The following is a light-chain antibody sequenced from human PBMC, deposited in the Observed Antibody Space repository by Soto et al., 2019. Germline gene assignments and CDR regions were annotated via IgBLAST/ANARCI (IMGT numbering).Light chain of an antibody. CDR1: QSVSSTY. V-gene: IGKV3-20*01. CDR2: GTS. J-gene: IGKJ5*01. CDR3: QQYGSPPIT. Sequence: EIVLTKSHATLSLSPGERATLSCRASQSVSSTYLAWYQQQPGQAPRLLMSGTSNRATGTPDRFSGSGSGTDFTLTISRLEPEDFAVYYCQQYGSPPITFGQGTRLEI.